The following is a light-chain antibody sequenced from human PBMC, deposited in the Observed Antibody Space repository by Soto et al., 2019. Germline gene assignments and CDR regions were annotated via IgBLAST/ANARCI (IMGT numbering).Light chain of an antibody. CDR1: QSVSIN. J-gene: IGKJ4*01. CDR3: QQYNNWPLT. Sequence: EIVMTPSPAILFVSPGERATLSCMASQSVSINLAWYQQKPDQVPRLLIYGASSRATGIPARFSGSGSGTDFTLTISSLQSEDFAVYYCQQYNNWPLTFGGGTKVDIK. CDR2: GAS. V-gene: IGKV3-15*01.